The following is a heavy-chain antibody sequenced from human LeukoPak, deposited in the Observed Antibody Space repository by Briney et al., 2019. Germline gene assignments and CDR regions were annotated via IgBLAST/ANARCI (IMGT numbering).Heavy chain of an antibody. Sequence: PSETLSLTCAVYGGSFSGYYWSWIRQPPGKGLEWIGEINHSGSTNYNPSLKSRVTISVDTSKNQFSLKVSSVTAADMAVYYCASAETMVRGVSGYWGQGTLVTVSP. V-gene: IGHV4-34*01. D-gene: IGHD3-10*01. CDR2: INHSGST. CDR3: ASAETMVRGVSGY. CDR1: GGSFSGYY. J-gene: IGHJ4*02.